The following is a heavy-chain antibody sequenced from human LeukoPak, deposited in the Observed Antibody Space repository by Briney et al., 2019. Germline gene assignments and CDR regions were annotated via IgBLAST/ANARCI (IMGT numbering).Heavy chain of an antibody. J-gene: IGHJ4*02. V-gene: IGHV3-30-3*01. CDR3: PRDSNDYGGNLFSDY. CDR1: GFTFSSYA. Sequence: GRSLRLTCAASGFTFSSYAMHWVRQAPGKGLEWVAGISYDGSNKYYADSVKGRFTISRDNSKNTLYLQMNSLRAEDTAVYYCPRDSNDYGGNLFSDYWGQGTLVTVSS. CDR2: ISYDGSNK. D-gene: IGHD4-23*01.